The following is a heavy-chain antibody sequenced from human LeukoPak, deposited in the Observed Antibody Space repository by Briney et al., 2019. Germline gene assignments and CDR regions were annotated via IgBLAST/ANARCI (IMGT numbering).Heavy chain of an antibody. J-gene: IGHJ4*02. CDR3: ASPSHCSSTSCLEFDY. V-gene: IGHV1-18*01. CDR1: GYTFTSYG. CDR2: ISAYNGNT. Sequence: ASVKVSCKAPGYTFTSYGISWVRQAPGQGLEWMGWISAYNGNTNYAQKLQGRVTMTTDTSTSTAYMELRSLRSDDTAVYYYASPSHCSSTSCLEFDYWGQGTLVTVSS. D-gene: IGHD2-2*01.